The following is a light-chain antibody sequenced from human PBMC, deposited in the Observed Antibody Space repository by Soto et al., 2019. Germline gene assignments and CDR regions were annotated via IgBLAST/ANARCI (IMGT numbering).Light chain of an antibody. J-gene: IGKJ2*01. Sequence: DIQMTQSPSTLSASVGDRVTITCRATQSIGASLAWYQQQPGKGPKLLIYDASTLETGVPTRFSGSGSGTEFTVTISSLQPDDFASYYCQQYTSYPYTFCQGTKLMI. CDR1: QSIGAS. CDR2: DAS. V-gene: IGKV1-5*01. CDR3: QQYTSYPYT.